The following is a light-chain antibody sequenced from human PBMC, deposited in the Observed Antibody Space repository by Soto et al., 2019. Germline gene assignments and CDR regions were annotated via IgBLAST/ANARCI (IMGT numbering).Light chain of an antibody. Sequence: QAVVTQPPSVSGAPGQRVTISCTGSSSNIGAGYPVHWYQQLPGTAPKLLVAGNRPSGVPDRFSVSKSGASASLAITGLQSEDEADYYCQSSDSSLSRRWVFGGGTTLTVL. J-gene: IGLJ3*02. CDR3: QSSDSSLSRRWV. CDR1: SSNIGAGYP. V-gene: IGLV1-40*03. CDR2: G.